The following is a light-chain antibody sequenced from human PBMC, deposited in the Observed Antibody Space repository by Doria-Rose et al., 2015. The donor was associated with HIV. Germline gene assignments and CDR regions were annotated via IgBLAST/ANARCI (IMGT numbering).Light chain of an antibody. J-gene: IGLJ2*01. CDR1: SLRSSY. CDR2: GKN. Sequence: SVVTQEPAVSVALRQTVRITCQGDSLRSSYASWYQQKPGQAPILVIYGKNNRPSVIPDRFSGSSSGNTASLTNTGAQAEDEADYYCSSRDCGASHVLFGGGTKVTVL. CDR3: SSRDCGASHVL. V-gene: IGLV3-19*01.